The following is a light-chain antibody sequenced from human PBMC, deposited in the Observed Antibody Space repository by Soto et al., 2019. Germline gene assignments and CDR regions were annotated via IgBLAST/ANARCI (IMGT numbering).Light chain of an antibody. V-gene: IGKV3-20*01. CDR1: QSLSSN. J-gene: IGKJ5*01. CDR3: QQYGSSPCT. Sequence: TRSAATLSESACERGAVSCRASQSLSSNLAWYQQKPGQAPRLLIYGASSRATGIPDRFSGSGSGTDFTLTISRLEPEDFAVYYCQQYGSSPCTFGQGTRVEI. CDR2: GAS.